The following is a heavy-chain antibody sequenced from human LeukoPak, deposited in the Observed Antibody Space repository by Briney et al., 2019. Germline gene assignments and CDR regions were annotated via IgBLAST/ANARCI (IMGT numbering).Heavy chain of an antibody. D-gene: IGHD5-18*01. CDR2: ISGSGSDT. J-gene: IGHJ6*03. Sequence: GGSLRLSCAASGFTFSSYAMSWVRQAPGKGLEWVSVISGSGSDTYYADSVKGRFTISRDNSKNTLYLQMNSLRAEDTAVYYCAKVRSAMVTYYYYYMDVWGKGTTVTVSS. V-gene: IGHV3-23*01. CDR3: AKVRSAMVTYYYYYMDV. CDR1: GFTFSSYA.